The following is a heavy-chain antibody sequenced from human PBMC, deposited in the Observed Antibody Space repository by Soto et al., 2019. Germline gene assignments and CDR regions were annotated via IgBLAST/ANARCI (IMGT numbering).Heavy chain of an antibody. V-gene: IGHV3-13*05. Sequence: EVQLVESGGGLVQPGGSLRLSCEASGFTFRNYDMHWVRQGTGKRLEWVSGISAAGDPDYADTVEGRFTISRENAQNSFFLQMNSLRVGDTAVYFCARTYRDFYGLDVWGQGTTVIVSS. CDR3: ARTYRDFYGLDV. D-gene: IGHD4-4*01. J-gene: IGHJ6*02. CDR1: GFTFRNYD. CDR2: ISAAGDP.